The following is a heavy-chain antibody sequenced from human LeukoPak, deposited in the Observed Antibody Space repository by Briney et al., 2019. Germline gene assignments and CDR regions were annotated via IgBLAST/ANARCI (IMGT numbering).Heavy chain of an antibody. CDR1: GFTFSSYS. V-gene: IGHV3-21*01. CDR2: ISFTSSYI. Sequence: PGGSLRLSCAASGFTFSSYSMNWVRQAPGKGLEWVSSISFTSSYIYYADSVKGRFTISRDNAKNSLYLQMNSLRAEDTAVYYCARTYDSSGYYPYYFDYWGQGTLVTVSS. J-gene: IGHJ4*02. D-gene: IGHD3-22*01. CDR3: ARTYDSSGYYPYYFDY.